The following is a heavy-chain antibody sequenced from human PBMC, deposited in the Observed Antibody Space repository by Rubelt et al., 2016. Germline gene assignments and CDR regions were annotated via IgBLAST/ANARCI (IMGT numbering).Heavy chain of an antibody. CDR1: GGTFSSYA. D-gene: IGHD3-10*01. V-gene: IGHV1-69*01. CDR2: IIPIFGTA. CDR3: ARDSEVWFGELLWYGMDV. Sequence: GQLVQSGAEVKKPGSSVKVSCKASGGTFSSYAISWVRQAPGQGLEWMGGIIPIFGTANYAQKFQGRVTITADESTSTAYMELSSLRSEDTAVYYCARDSEVWFGELLWYGMDVWGQGTTVTVSS. J-gene: IGHJ6*02.